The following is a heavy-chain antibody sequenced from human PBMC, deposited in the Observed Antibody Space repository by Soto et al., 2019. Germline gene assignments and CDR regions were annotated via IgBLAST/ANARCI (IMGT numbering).Heavy chain of an antibody. J-gene: IGHJ3*02. D-gene: IGHD2-2*01. Sequence: GGSLRLSCAASGFTFSSYAMSWVRQAPGKGLEWVSAISGSGGSTYYADSVKGRFTISRDNSKNTLYLQMNSLRAEDTAVYYCATSRDGSQWAFDIWGQGTMVTVSS. CDR3: ATSRDGSQWAFDI. V-gene: IGHV3-23*01. CDR2: ISGSGGST. CDR1: GFTFSSYA.